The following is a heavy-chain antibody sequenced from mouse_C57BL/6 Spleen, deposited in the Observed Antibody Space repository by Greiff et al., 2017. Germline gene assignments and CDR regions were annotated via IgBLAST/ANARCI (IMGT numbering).Heavy chain of an antibody. D-gene: IGHD1-1*01. CDR2: INYDGSST. Sequence: EVKLVESEGGLVQPGSSMKLSCTASGFTFSDYYMAWVRQVPEKGLEWVANINYDGSSTYYLDSLKSRFIISRDNAKNILYLQMSSLKSEDTATYYCARADGSSGHWYFDVWGTGTTVTVSS. CDR1: GFTFSDYY. J-gene: IGHJ1*03. V-gene: IGHV5-16*01. CDR3: ARADGSSGHWYFDV.